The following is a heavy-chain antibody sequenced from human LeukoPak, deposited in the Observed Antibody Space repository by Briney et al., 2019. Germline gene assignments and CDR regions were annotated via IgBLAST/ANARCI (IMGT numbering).Heavy chain of an antibody. CDR3: ARVGGSGWYETGVTYFDY. Sequence: GGSLRLSCAASGFIFSNYWMNWVRQAPGKGLEWVSSISSSSSYIYYADSVKGRFTISRDNAKNSLYLQMNSLRAEDTAVYYCARVGGSGWYETGVTYFDYWGQGTLVTVSS. J-gene: IGHJ4*02. D-gene: IGHD6-19*01. CDR1: GFIFSNYW. CDR2: ISSSSSYI. V-gene: IGHV3-21*01.